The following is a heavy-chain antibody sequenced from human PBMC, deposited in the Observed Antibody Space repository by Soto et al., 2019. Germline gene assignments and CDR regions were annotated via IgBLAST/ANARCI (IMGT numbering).Heavy chain of an antibody. CDR2: IIPISGTA. CDR3: ARGAPYDDSIGYYCY. CDR1: GGTFSSYA. J-gene: IGHJ4*02. Sequence: QVQLVKSGAEVTKPGSSVKVSCKASGGTFSSYAISWVRQAPGQGLELMGGIIPISGTANYAQKFLGRVTITADKSTSTAYIELSSLRSEDTAVYYCARGAPYDDSIGYYCYWGQGTLVTVSS. V-gene: IGHV1-69*06. D-gene: IGHD3-22*01.